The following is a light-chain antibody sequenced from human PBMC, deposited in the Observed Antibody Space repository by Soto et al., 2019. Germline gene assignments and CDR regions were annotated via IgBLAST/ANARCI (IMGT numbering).Light chain of an antibody. Sequence: QSALTQPASVSGSPGQSISISCTGTSSDVGGYNSVSWYQQHPGKAPKLMIYDVSNRPSGVSNRFSGSKSVNTASLTISGLQAEDEADYYCSSYTSSSTVVFGGGTKLTVL. CDR3: SSYTSSSTVV. J-gene: IGLJ2*01. V-gene: IGLV2-14*01. CDR2: DVS. CDR1: SSDVGGYNS.